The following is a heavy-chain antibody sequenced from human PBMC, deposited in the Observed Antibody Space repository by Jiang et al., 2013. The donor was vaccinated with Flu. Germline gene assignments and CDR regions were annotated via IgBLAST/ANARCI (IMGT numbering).Heavy chain of an antibody. J-gene: IGHJ5*02. CDR3: ARRVRGDAWFDP. CDR1: GGTFSSYA. D-gene: IGHD3-10*01. CDR2: IIPIFGTA. Sequence: SGGTFSSYAISWVRQAPGQGLEWMGGIIPIFGTANYAQKFQGRVTITADESTSTAYMELSSLRSEDTAVYYCARRVRGDAWFDPWGQGTLVTVSS. V-gene: IGHV1-69*01.